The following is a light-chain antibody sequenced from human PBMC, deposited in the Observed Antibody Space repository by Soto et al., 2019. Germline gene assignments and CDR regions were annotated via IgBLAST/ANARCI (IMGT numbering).Light chain of an antibody. J-gene: IGKJ1*01. CDR2: KAS. CDR1: QTISSW. V-gene: IGKV1-5*03. CDR3: QQSYSSPPT. Sequence: DIQMTQSPSTLSGSVGDRVTITCRASQTISSWLAWYQQKPGKAPRLLIYKASTLKSGVPSRFSGSGSGTEFTLTISSLQPEDFATYYCQQSYSSPPTFGQGTKVDTK.